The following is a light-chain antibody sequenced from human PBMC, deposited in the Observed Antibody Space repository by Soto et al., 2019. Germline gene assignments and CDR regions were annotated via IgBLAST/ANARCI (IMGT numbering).Light chain of an antibody. J-gene: IGLJ3*02. V-gene: IGLV4-60*02. CDR3: ETWDSNTRV. Sequence: QPVLTQSSSASASRGSSVKLTCTLSSGHSSYIIAWNQQQPGKAPRSLMKLEGSGSYNKGSGVPDRFSGSSSGADRYLTISNLQFEDEADYYCETWDSNTRVFGGGTKLTVL. CDR2: LEGSGSY. CDR1: SGHSSYI.